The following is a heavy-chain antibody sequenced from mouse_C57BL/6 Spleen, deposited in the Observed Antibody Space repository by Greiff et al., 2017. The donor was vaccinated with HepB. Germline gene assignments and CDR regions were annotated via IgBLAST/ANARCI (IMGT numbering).Heavy chain of an antibody. CDR1: GYTFTSYG. CDR2: IDPNSGGT. V-gene: IGHV1-72*01. D-gene: IGHD1-1*01. Sequence: VQLQQSGAELARPGASVKLSCKASGYTFTSYGISWVKQRTGQGLEWIGRIDPNSGGTKYNEKFKSKATLTVDKPSSTAYMQLSSLTSEDSAVYYCARPFYYGSSYGWFAYWGQGTLVTVSA. J-gene: IGHJ3*01. CDR3: ARPFYYGSSYGWFAY.